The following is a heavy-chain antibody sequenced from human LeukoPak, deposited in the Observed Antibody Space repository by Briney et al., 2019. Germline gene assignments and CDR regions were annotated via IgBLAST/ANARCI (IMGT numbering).Heavy chain of an antibody. CDR3: ARDYCTSTTCPNWFDP. V-gene: IGHV4-4*02. J-gene: IGHJ5*02. D-gene: IGHD2-2*01. CDR2: IYHSGST. Sequence: PSGTLSLTCAVSGGSISSSYWWSWIRQPPGKGLDWIGEIYHSGSTNYNLSLKSRVTISVDKSKNRFSLKLNSVTAADTAVYYCARDYCTSTTCPNWFDPWGQGTLVTVSS. CDR1: GGSISSSYW.